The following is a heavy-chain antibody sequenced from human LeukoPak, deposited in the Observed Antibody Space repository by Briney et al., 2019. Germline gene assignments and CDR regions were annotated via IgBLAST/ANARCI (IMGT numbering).Heavy chain of an antibody. CDR3: AGDLGVSY. Sequence: GASLRLSCAASGFTFSDYYMSWIRQAPGKGLEWVSYISGSSTYTNYADSVKGRFTISRDNTKNSLYLQMSSLRAEDTAVYYCAGDLGVSYWGQGTLVTVSS. J-gene: IGHJ4*02. V-gene: IGHV3-11*06. CDR2: ISGSSTYT. D-gene: IGHD2-8*01. CDR1: GFTFSDYY.